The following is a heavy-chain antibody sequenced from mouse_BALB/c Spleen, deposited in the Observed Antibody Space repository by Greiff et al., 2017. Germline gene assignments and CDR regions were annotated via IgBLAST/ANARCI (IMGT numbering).Heavy chain of an antibody. CDR1: GYTFTDYW. CDR3: ARDGFDY. Sequence: VQLQQPGAELVMPGASVKMSCKASGYTFTDYWMHWVKQRPGQGLEWIGAIDTSDSYTSYNQKFKGKATLTVDESSSTAYMQLSSLTSEDSAVYYCARDGFDYWGQGTTLTVSS. D-gene: IGHD2-3*01. J-gene: IGHJ2*01. V-gene: IGHV1-69*01. CDR2: IDTSDSYT.